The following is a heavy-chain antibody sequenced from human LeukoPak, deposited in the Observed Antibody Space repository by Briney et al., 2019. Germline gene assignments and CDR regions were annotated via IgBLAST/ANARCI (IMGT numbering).Heavy chain of an antibody. J-gene: IGHJ5*02. CDR3: AKDGTWASVS. CDR2: IRHDGTDQ. D-gene: IGHD1-26*01. CDR1: GFTFS. Sequence: GGSLRLSCVGSGFTFSVHWVRQVPGKGLEGLTFIRHDGTDQHYSDSVSGRFTISRDNSKNTVYLQMNSLRPEDTALYYCAKDGTWASVSWGQGTLVTVSS. V-gene: IGHV3-30*02.